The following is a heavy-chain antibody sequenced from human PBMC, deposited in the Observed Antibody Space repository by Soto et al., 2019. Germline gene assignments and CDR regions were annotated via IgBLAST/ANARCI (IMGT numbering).Heavy chain of an antibody. D-gene: IGHD2-8*02. Sequence: HPGGSLRLSCAASGFDFSNYVLHWVRQAPGKGLEWVAVMSHDGGDIYYGDSVKGRFTISRDNSKNTLYLQMNSLRPEDTAVYYCAKVREDVALLVALDHWGQGTPVTVSS. CDR2: MSHDGGDI. CDR3: AKVREDVALLVALDH. V-gene: IGHV3-30*18. CDR1: GFDFSNYV. J-gene: IGHJ4*02.